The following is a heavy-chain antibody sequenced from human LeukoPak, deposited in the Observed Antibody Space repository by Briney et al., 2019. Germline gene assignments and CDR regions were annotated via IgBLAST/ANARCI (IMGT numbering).Heavy chain of an antibody. D-gene: IGHD2/OR15-2a*01. CDR1: GFSVSDSY. J-gene: IGHJ6*03. V-gene: IGHV3-66*02. CDR2: LYSGGDT. CDR3: ARGENYYFHTDV. Sequence: GGSLRLSCAASGFSVSDSYMSWVRQAPRKGLEWVSILYSGGDTYYSASVRGRFTISRDNSKNTLYLQMNTLSAADTAVYFCARGENYYFHTDVWGKGATVTVSS.